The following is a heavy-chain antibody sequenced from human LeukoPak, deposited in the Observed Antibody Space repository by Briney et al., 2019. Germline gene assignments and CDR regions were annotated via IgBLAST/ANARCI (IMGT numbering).Heavy chain of an antibody. V-gene: IGHV1-2*02. CDR1: GYTFTGYY. D-gene: IGHD3-22*01. CDR2: INPNSGGT. J-gene: IGHJ3*02. Sequence: ASVTVSCKASGYTFTGYYMHWVRQAPGQGLEWMGWINPNSGGTNYAQKFQGRVTMTRDTSISTAYMELSRLRSDGTAVYYCARVLLPGSMIVVVITTLGAFDIWGQGTMVTVSS. CDR3: ARVLLPGSMIVVVITTLGAFDI.